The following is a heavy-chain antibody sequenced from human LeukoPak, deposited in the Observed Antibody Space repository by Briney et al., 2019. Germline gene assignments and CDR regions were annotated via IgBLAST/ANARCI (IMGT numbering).Heavy chain of an antibody. CDR2: IFYSGST. D-gene: IGHD6-19*01. J-gene: IGHJ3*02. CDR3: ARDPIAVTGPQQSNDAFDI. V-gene: IGHV4-39*07. CDR1: GGSISSNNYF. Sequence: SETLSLTCTVSGGSISSNNYFWGCIRQPPGKGLEWIGSIFYSGSTYYNPSLKSRVTISVDTSKNQFSLKLSSVTAADTAVYYCARDPIAVTGPQQSNDAFDIWGQGTMVTVSS.